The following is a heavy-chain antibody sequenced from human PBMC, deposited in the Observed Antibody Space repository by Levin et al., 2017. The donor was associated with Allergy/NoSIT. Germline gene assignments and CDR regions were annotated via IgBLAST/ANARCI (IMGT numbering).Heavy chain of an antibody. CDR3: AREGDYAYYYYGMDV. CDR1: GFTFSSYW. J-gene: IGHJ6*02. V-gene: IGHV3-7*01. Sequence: PGGSLRLSCAASGFTFSSYWMSWVRQAPGKGLEWVANIKQDGSEKYYVDSVKGRFTISRDNAKNSLYLQMNSLRAEDTAVYYCAREGDYAYYYYGMDVWGQGTTVTVSS. CDR2: IKQDGSEK. D-gene: IGHD4-17*01.